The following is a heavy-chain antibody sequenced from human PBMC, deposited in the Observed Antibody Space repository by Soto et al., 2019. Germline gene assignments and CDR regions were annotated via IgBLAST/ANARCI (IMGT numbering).Heavy chain of an antibody. J-gene: IGHJ3*02. V-gene: IGHV3-23*01. Sequence: WGSLRLFCAASGFRFTNYVMNWVRQNPGKGLEWVSTISGSVDTTHYTDSVKGRFTISRDNSESTLFLQMNSLRADDTAVYYCVRRAITATRSWGSCDISGKETLV. CDR3: VRRAITATRSWGSCDI. CDR1: GFRFTNYV. D-gene: IGHD6-13*01. CDR2: ISGSVDTT.